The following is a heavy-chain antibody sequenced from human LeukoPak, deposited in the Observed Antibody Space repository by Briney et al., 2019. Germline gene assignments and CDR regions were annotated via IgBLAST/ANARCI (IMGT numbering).Heavy chain of an antibody. V-gene: IGHV3-7*04. D-gene: IGHD6-19*01. CDR2: IKQDGSEK. CDR1: GFTFSSYW. Sequence: PGGSLRLSCAASGFTFSSYWMSWVRKGPGKGLGWVANIKQDGSEKYYVGSVKGRFTISRDNAKKSLYLQMNSLRDEDTAVYYCARGSGWYGYWGQGTLVTVSS. CDR3: ARGSGWYGY. J-gene: IGHJ4*02.